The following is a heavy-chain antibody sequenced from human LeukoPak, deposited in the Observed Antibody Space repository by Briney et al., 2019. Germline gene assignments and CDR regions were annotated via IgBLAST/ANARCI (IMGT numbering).Heavy chain of an antibody. CDR2: IYSAGTT. V-gene: IGHV3-66*01. Sequence: GGSLRLSCVGSGFTVSSNYLSWVRQAPGKGLEWVSVIYSAGTTYYADSVKGRFTISRDNSKNTLYLQMNSLRAKDTAVYYCARERYSSGRYGPHYYYGMDVWGQGTTVTVSS. CDR3: ARERYSSGRYGPHYYYGMDV. CDR1: GFTVSSNY. D-gene: IGHD6-19*01. J-gene: IGHJ6*02.